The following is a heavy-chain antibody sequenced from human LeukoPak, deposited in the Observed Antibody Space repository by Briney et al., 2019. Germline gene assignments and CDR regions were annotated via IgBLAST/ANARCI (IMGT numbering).Heavy chain of an antibody. D-gene: IGHD6-19*01. CDR3: ARNLAGIAVASGFDP. CDR2: ISAYNGNT. V-gene: IGHV1-18*01. CDR1: GFTFTSYG. J-gene: IGHJ5*02. Sequence: PGGSLRLSCAASGFTFTSYGISWVRQAPGQGLEWMGWISAYNGNTNYAQKLQGRVTMTTDTSTSTAYMELRSLRSDDTAVYYCARNLAGIAVASGFDPWGQGTLVTVSS.